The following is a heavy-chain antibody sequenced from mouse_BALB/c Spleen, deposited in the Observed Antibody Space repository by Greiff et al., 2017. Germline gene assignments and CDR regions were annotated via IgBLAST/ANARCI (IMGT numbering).Heavy chain of an antibody. CDR1: GYAFSSSW. J-gene: IGHJ1*01. V-gene: IGHV1-82*01. CDR3: ARSPNWDVGYFDV. CDR2: IYPGDGDT. Sequence: QVQLQQSGPELVKPGASVKISCKVSGYAFSSSWMNWVKQRPGQGLEWIGRIYPGDGDTNYNGKFKGKATLTADKSSSTAYMQLSSLTSVDSAVYFCARSPNWDVGYFDVWGAGTTVTVSS. D-gene: IGHD4-1*02.